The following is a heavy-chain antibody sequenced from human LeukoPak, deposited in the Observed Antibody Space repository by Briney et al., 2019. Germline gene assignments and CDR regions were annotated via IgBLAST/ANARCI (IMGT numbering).Heavy chain of an antibody. CDR1: GFTFSNAW. J-gene: IGHJ4*02. V-gene: IGHV4-34*01. CDR3: ARRGVAGIHY. D-gene: IGHD6-19*01. CDR2: INHSGST. Sequence: PGGSLRLSCAASGFTFSNAWMSWVRQAPGKGLEWIGEINHSGSTNYNPSLKSRVTISVDTSKNQFSLKLSSVTAADTAVYYCARRGVAGIHYWGQGTLVTVSS.